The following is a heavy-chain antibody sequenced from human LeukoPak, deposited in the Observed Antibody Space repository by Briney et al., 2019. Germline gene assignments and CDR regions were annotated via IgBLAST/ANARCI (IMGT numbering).Heavy chain of an antibody. V-gene: IGHV1-3*01. CDR3: ASSVAGTSLNWFDP. D-gene: IGHD6-13*01. Sequence: ASVKVSCKASGDTFTTHAIHWVRQAPGQRPEWMGWINAGTGNTKYSQNLQGRVSITRDTSANTAYMELSSLRSEDTAVYYCASSVAGTSLNWFDPWGQGTLVTVSS. J-gene: IGHJ5*02. CDR2: INAGTGNT. CDR1: GDTFTTHA.